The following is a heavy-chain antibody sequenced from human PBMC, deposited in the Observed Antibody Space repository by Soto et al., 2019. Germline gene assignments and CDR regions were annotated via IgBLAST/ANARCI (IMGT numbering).Heavy chain of an antibody. J-gene: IGHJ4*02. CDR2: ISSSSSTI. CDR3: ATSEGQLWLQSDY. Sequence: GGSLRIYCASSGFTVSRYIMNGVRQVPGKGLEWVSYISSSSSTIYYADSVKGRFTISRDNAKNSLYLQMNSLRDEDTAVYYCATSEGQLWLQSDYWGQGTLVTVSS. V-gene: IGHV3-48*02. CDR1: GFTVSRYI. D-gene: IGHD5-18*01.